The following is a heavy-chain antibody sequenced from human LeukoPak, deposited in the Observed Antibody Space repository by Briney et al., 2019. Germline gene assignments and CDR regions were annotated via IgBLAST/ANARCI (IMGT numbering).Heavy chain of an antibody. D-gene: IGHD3-10*01. CDR3: VGDFGSGSYRFDF. J-gene: IGHJ4*02. CDR2: IFHSGST. Sequence: SQTLSLTCAVSGGSTSSNDYAWSWIRQPPGKGLGWIGYIFHSGSTIYNPSLKSRVTISMDRSKNQFSLNLNSVTAADTAVYYCVGDFGSGSYRFDFWGPGILVTVSS. CDR1: GGSTSSNDYA. V-gene: IGHV4-30-2*01.